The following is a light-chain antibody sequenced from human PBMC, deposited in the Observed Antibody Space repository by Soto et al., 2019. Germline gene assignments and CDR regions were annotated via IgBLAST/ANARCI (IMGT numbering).Light chain of an antibody. Sequence: QSALTQPASVSGSPGQSITISCTGSSSDVGDYNYVSWYQQYPDRAPKLLIYDVSNRPSGVSNRFSGSKSANTASLTISGLQADDEADYYCSSYITFSTAVVFGGGTKLTVL. CDR3: SSYITFSTAVV. J-gene: IGLJ2*01. V-gene: IGLV2-14*03. CDR1: SSDVGDYNY. CDR2: DVS.